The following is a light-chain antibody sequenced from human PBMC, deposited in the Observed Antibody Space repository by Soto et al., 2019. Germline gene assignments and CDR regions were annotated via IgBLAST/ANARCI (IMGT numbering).Light chain of an antibody. Sequence: EIVMTQSPATLSVSPGERATLSCRASQSVSSNLAWYQQKPGQAPRLLIYGASTRATGIPARFSGSGSGTEFTLTISSLQSEDFAFYYCQQYNNWLKTFGQGTKLEIK. CDR3: QQYNNWLKT. V-gene: IGKV3-15*01. CDR1: QSVSSN. CDR2: GAS. J-gene: IGKJ2*01.